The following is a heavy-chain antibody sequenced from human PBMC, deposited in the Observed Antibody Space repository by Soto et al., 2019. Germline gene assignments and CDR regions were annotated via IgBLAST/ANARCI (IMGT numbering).Heavy chain of an antibody. D-gene: IGHD3-3*01. J-gene: IGHJ6*02. CDR2: ISYDGSNK. Sequence: PGGSLRLSCAASGFTFSSYGMHWVRQAPGKGLEWVAVISYDGSNKYYADSVKGRFTISRDNSKNTLYLQMNSLRAEDTAVYYCAKNAIYDFWSGLEDYYYGMDVWGQGTTVTVSS. CDR3: AKNAIYDFWSGLEDYYYGMDV. CDR1: GFTFSSYG. V-gene: IGHV3-30*18.